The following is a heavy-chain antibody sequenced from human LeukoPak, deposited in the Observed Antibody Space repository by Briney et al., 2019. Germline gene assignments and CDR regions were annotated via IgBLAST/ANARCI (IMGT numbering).Heavy chain of an antibody. CDR1: GGSISRYY. J-gene: IGHJ4*02. D-gene: IGHD6-19*01. CDR2: IYYSGST. Sequence: SETLSLTCTVSGGSISRYYWSWIRQPPGKGLEWIGYIYYSGSTSYNPSLKSRVTISVDTSKNQFSLKLSSVTAADTAVYYCARDFGNNGWYGAFDYWGQGTLVTVSS. CDR3: ARDFGNNGWYGAFDY. V-gene: IGHV4-59*01.